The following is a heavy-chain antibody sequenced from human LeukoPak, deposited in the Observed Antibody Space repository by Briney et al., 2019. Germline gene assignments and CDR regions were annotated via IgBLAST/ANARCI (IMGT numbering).Heavy chain of an antibody. V-gene: IGHV3-30*02. Sequence: GGSLRLSCAASGFTFSSYGMHWVRQAPGRGLEWVAFIRYDGSNKYYADSVKGRFTISRDNSKNTLYLQMNSLRAEDTAVYYCAKVGDYDILTGYYLSGAFDTWGQGTMVTVSS. D-gene: IGHD3-9*01. CDR1: GFTFSSYG. CDR3: AKVGDYDILTGYYLSGAFDT. CDR2: IRYDGSNK. J-gene: IGHJ3*02.